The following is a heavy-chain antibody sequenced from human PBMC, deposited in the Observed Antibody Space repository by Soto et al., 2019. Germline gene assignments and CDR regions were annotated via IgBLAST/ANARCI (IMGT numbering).Heavy chain of an antibody. CDR1: GFTFTDHS. V-gene: IGHV3-72*01. Sequence: EVQLVGSGGGLVKPGGSLRLSFAASGFTFTDHSMDWVRQAPGKGLEWVARTRNKANSYSTEYAASVKGRFTISRDDSKNSLYLQMDRLKTEDTAVYSCTRSDSSGYLEYWGQGTLVTVSS. CDR3: TRSDSSGYLEY. J-gene: IGHJ4*02. D-gene: IGHD3-22*01. CDR2: TRNKANSYST.